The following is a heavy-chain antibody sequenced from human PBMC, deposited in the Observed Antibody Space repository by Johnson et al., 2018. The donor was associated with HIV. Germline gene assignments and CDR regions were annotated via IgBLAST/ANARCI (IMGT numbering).Heavy chain of an antibody. V-gene: IGHV3-30*18. CDR2: ISYDGSNK. Sequence: VQLVESGGGVVQPGRSLRLSCAASGFTFSSYGMHWVRQAPGKGLEWVAVISYDGSNKYYADSVKGRFTISRDNSKNTLYLQMNSLRAEDTAVYYCAKPYGSGSYDAFDIWGQGTMVTVSS. CDR3: AKPYGSGSYDAFDI. CDR1: GFTFSSYG. J-gene: IGHJ3*02. D-gene: IGHD3-10*01.